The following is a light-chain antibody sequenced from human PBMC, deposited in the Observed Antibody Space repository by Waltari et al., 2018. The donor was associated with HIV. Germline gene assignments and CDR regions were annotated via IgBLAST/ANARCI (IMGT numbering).Light chain of an antibody. CDR2: LGS. CDR1: ESLSDTNGYNN. CDR3: MKHEHMPYT. J-gene: IGKJ2*01. Sequence: DFLMTPSPLSVAVTPAEPPSISSRSTESLSDTNGYNNLAWYLQKPGQSPQLLIYLGSNPASRVPDRFSGSGSGTAFALKISRVEAKDVGIFYCMKHEHMPYTSDQGTKL. V-gene: IGKV2-28*01.